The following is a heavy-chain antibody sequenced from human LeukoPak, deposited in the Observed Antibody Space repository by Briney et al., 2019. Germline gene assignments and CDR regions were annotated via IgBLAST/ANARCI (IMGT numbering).Heavy chain of an antibody. J-gene: IGHJ4*02. Sequence: SQTLSLTCTVSGGSISSGGYYWSWIRQHPGKGLEWIGYIYYSGSTYYNPSLKSRVTISVDTSKNQFSLKLSSVTAADTAVYYCARVIGVYVWGSYRPYYFDYWGQGTLVTVSS. V-gene: IGHV4-31*03. CDR1: GGSISSGGYY. CDR3: ARVIGVYVWGSYRPYYFDY. D-gene: IGHD3-16*02. CDR2: IYYSGST.